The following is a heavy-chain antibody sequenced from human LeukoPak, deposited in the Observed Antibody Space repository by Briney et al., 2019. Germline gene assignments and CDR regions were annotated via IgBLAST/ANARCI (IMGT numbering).Heavy chain of an antibody. D-gene: IGHD3-22*01. CDR1: GYTFTSYD. Sequence: ASVKVSCKASGYTFTSYDINWVRQATGQGLQWMGWMNPNSGNTGYAQKFQGRVIITRNTSISTAYMELSSLRSDDTAVYYCARTYYYDSGWFDPWGQGTLVTVSS. J-gene: IGHJ5*02. CDR3: ARTYYYDSGWFDP. V-gene: IGHV1-8*03. CDR2: MNPNSGNT.